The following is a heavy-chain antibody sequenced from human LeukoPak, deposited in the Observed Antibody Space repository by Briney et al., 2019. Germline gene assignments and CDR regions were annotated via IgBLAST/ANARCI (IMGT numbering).Heavy chain of an antibody. CDR3: ARSQNYYGSGDY. J-gene: IGHJ4*02. V-gene: IGHV4-61*03. CDR1: GDSVSNGNYY. CDR2: IYYTGKT. D-gene: IGHD3-10*01. Sequence: PSETLSLTCTVSGDSVSNGNYYWSWLRQPPGKALEWIGYIYYTGKTYYNPSLEGRVAILVDTSRNHFSVKLSSVTAADTAVYYCARSQNYYGSGDYWSQGTLVTVSS.